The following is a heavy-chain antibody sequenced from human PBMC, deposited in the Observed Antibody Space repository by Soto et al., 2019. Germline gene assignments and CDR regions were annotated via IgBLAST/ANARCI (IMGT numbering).Heavy chain of an antibody. CDR3: AKGSAVAATFFDWFDP. Sequence: GGSLRLSCAASGFTFSSYAMSWVRQAPGKGLEWVSAISGSGGSTYYADSVKGRFTISRDNSRNTLYLQMNSLRAEDTAVYYCAKGSAVAATFFDWFDPWGQGTLVTVS. CDR2: ISGSGGST. J-gene: IGHJ5*02. D-gene: IGHD2-15*01. V-gene: IGHV3-23*01. CDR1: GFTFSSYA.